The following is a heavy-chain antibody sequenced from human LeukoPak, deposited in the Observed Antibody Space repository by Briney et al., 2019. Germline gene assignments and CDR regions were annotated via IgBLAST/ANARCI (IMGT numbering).Heavy chain of an antibody. CDR2: IIPIFGTA. CDR3: AREGVTPYYFDY. CDR1: GGTSSSYA. D-gene: IGHD4-23*01. V-gene: IGHV1-69*13. J-gene: IGHJ4*02. Sequence: SVKVSCKASGGTSSSYAISWVRQAPGQGLEWMGGIIPIFGTANYAQKFQGRVTITADESTSTAYMELSSLRSEDTAVYYCAREGVTPYYFDYWGQGTLVTVSS.